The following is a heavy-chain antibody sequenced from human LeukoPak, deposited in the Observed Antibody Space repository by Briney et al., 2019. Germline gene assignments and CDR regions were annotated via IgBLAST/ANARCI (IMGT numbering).Heavy chain of an antibody. CDR2: INPNSGGT. CDR3: ARLSPGSGPAAYGMDV. J-gene: IGHJ6*02. V-gene: IGHV1-2*02. Sequence: ASVKVSCKASGYTFTGYYMHWVRQAPGQGLEWMGWINPNSGGTNYAQKFQGRVTMTRDTSISTAYMELSRLRSDDTAVYYCARLSPGSGPAAYGMDVWGQGTTVTVSS. D-gene: IGHD3-10*01. CDR1: GYTFTGYY.